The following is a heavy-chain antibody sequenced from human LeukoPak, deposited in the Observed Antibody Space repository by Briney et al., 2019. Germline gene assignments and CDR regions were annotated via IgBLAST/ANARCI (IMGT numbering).Heavy chain of an antibody. V-gene: IGHV4-30-2*01. J-gene: IGHJ6*02. CDR1: GGSISSGGYS. Sequence: SETLSLTCAVSGGSISSGGYSWSRIRQPPGKGLEWIGYIYHSGSTYYNPSLKSRVTISVDRSKNQFSLKLSSVTAADTAVYYCASLNWLYYGMDVWGQGTTVTVSS. CDR3: ASLNWLYYGMDV. D-gene: IGHD3-9*01. CDR2: IYHSGST.